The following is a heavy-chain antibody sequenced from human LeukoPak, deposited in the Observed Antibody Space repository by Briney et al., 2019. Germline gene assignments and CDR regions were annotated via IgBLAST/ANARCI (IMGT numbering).Heavy chain of an antibody. J-gene: IGHJ5*02. Sequence: PGRSLRLSCAASGFSFSSYGMRWVRQAPGKGLEWVAVIWYDGSNKYYADSVKGRFTISRDNSKNTLYLQMNSLRAEDTAVYYCARESVRYFDSRNWFDPWGQGNLVTVSS. CDR1: GFSFSSYG. V-gene: IGHV3-33*01. CDR3: ARESVRYFDSRNWFDP. D-gene: IGHD3-9*01. CDR2: IWYDGSNK.